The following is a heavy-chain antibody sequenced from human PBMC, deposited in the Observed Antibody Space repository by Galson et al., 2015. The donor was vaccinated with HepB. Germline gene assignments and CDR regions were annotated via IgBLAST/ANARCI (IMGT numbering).Heavy chain of an antibody. CDR2: VDPEDGET. CDR3: ATGISSSWYDYYYGMDV. CDR1: GYTFTDYY. J-gene: IGHJ6*02. D-gene: IGHD6-13*01. V-gene: IGHV1-69-2*01. Sequence: VKVSCKVSGYTFTDYYMHWVQQAPGKGLEWMGLVDPEDGETIYAEKFQGRVTITADTSTDTAYMELSSLRSEDTAVYYCATGISSSWYDYYYGMDVWGQGTTVTVSS.